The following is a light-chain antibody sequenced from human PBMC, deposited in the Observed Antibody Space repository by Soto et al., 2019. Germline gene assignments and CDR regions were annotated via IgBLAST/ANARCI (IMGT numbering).Light chain of an antibody. V-gene: IGKV3-11*01. CDR3: VQRTTWPWT. CDR2: DAS. Sequence: EIVLTQSPGTLSLSPGERATLSCRASQSVCSHLAWYQQKPGQAPRLLIYDASNRATGIPARFSGSGSGTDFTLTISSLEPEDFAVYHCVQRTTWPWTCGQGSKVEIK. CDR1: QSVCSH. J-gene: IGKJ1*01.